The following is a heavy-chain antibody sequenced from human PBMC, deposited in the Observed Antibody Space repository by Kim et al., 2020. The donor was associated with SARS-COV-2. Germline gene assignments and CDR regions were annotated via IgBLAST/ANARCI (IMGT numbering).Heavy chain of an antibody. V-gene: IGHV1-8*01. CDR1: GYTFTSYD. J-gene: IGHJ6*03. Sequence: ASVKVSCKASGYTFTSYDINWVRQATGQGLEWMGWMNPNSGNTGYAQKFQGRVTMTRNTSISTAYMELSSLRSEETAVYYCARGHLKSIVVVIAPRPYYYYMDVWGKETTLTVYS. D-gene: IGHD2-21*01. CDR2: MNPNSGNT. CDR3: ARGHLKSIVVVIAPRPYYYYMDV.